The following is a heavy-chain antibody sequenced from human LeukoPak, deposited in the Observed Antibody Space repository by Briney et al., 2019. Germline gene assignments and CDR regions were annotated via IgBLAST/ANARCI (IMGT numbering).Heavy chain of an antibody. D-gene: IGHD4-17*01. CDR3: AKGGGDYGSSHFDY. CDR2: ILGSGGHT. Sequence: GGSLRLSCEVSGFTFSSYVMSWVRQAPGKGLEWVSGILGSGGHTYYADSVKGRFIISRDNSKNTLYLEMNSLRAEDTAVYYGAKGGGDYGSSHFDYWGQGTLVTVSS. CDR1: GFTFSSYV. V-gene: IGHV3-23*01. J-gene: IGHJ4*02.